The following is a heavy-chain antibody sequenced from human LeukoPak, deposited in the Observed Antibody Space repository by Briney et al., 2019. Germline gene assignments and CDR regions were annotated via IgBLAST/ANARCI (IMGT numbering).Heavy chain of an antibody. J-gene: IGHJ4*02. CDR3: TRAAYCSGGSCYGGDH. V-gene: IGHV3-33*01. CDR1: GFTFSGYG. Sequence: GRSLRLSCAASGFTFSGYGMHWVRQAPGKGLEWVSVIWYDGSDQYYADSVKGRFTISRDNSKNTLYLQMNSPRAEDTAVYYCTRAAYCSGGSCYGGDHWGQGTLVTVSS. CDR2: IWYDGSDQ. D-gene: IGHD2-15*01.